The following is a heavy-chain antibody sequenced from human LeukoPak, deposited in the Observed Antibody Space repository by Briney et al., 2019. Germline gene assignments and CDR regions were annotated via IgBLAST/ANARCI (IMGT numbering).Heavy chain of an antibody. CDR1: GGSISSSNW. V-gene: IGHV4-4*02. D-gene: IGHD3-10*01. J-gene: IGHJ4*02. Sequence: SETLSLTCAVSGGSISSSNWWSWVRQPPGKGLEWIGEIYHSGSTNYNPSLKSRVTISVDKSSNHFSLKLSSVTAADTAMYYCARGSYYFGSGSYLDWGQGTLVTVSS. CDR3: ARGSYYFGSGSYLD. CDR2: IYHSGST.